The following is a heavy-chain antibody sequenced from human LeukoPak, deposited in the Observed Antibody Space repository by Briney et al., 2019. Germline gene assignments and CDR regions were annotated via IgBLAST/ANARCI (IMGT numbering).Heavy chain of an antibody. CDR2: IYTSGST. V-gene: IGHV4-4*07. D-gene: IGHD6-13*01. CDR1: GGSISSFY. J-gene: IGHJ4*02. Sequence: SETLSLTCTVSGGSISSFYWSWIRQPAGKGLEWIGRIYTSGSTNYSPSLKSRVTMSVDTSKNQFSLNLSSVTAADPAVYYCARDVVAAAGSWDYWGQGTLVTVSS. CDR3: ARDVVAAAGSWDY.